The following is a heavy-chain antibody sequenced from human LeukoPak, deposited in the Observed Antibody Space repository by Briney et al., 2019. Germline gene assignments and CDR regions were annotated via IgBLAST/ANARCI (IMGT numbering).Heavy chain of an antibody. V-gene: IGHV1-2*02. CDR1: GYTFTGYY. CDR3: ARTVAPQYCTGGVCYYYYYYMDV. J-gene: IGHJ6*03. D-gene: IGHD2-8*02. CDR2: INPNSGGT. Sequence: ASVKVSCKASGYTFTGYYMHWVRQAPGQGLEWMGWINPNSGGTNYAQKFQGRVTMTRDTSISTAYMELCRLRSDDTAVYYCARTVAPQYCTGGVCYYYYYYMDVWGKGTTVTVSS.